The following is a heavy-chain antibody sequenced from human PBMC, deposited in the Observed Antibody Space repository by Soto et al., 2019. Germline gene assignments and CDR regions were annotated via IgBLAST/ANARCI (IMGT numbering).Heavy chain of an antibody. CDR3: ARAPWRFRGVITYNWFDP. CDR2: MNPNSGTT. D-gene: IGHD3-10*01. CDR1: GYTFTSYD. V-gene: IGHV1-8*01. Sequence: ASVKVSCNASGYTFTSYDINCVRQATGHGLEWMGLMNPNSGTTGYAQKFQGRVTTTRNTAISTAYMELSSLRSEDTAVYYCARAPWRFRGVITYNWFDPWGHGTLVTVSS. J-gene: IGHJ5*02.